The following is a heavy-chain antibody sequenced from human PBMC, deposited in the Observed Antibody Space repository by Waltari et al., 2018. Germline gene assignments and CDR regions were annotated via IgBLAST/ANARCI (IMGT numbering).Heavy chain of an antibody. D-gene: IGHD7-27*01. CDR1: GYSLTALS. J-gene: IGHJ3*01. V-gene: IGHV1-24*01. CDR3: TTFNWGHDAFDL. Sequence: QVQLVQAGAEVKKPGASVKVSCKVSGYSLTALSTHWVRQAPGKGLVWMGGFDPKAAEPIYAQNFQGRVAMTDDTSTATAYIDLTSLTSEDTAIYYCTTFNWGHDAFDLWGQGTLVTVSS. CDR2: FDPKAAEP.